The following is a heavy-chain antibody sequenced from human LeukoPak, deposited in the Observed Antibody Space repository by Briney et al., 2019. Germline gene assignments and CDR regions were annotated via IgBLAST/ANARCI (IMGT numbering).Heavy chain of an antibody. CDR2: IWYDGSNE. V-gene: IGHV3-33*01. D-gene: IGHD3-3*01. CDR3: GRRISIFVNAFDI. Sequence: GGSLRLSCAASAFTFSDHGMHWVRQAPGKGLEWVAVIWYDGSNEYYSESVKGRFTISRDNSKNTLYLEMNRLRPEDTGVYLWGRRISIFVNAFDIWGLGTMVTVS. CDR1: AFTFSDHG. J-gene: IGHJ3*02.